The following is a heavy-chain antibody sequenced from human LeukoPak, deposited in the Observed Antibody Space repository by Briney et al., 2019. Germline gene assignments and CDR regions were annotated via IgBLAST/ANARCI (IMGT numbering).Heavy chain of an antibody. V-gene: IGHV3-21*01. D-gene: IGHD6-19*01. J-gene: IGHJ4*02. Sequence: GRSLRPSCAASKFSFNSYSINWVRQPPGKGLESVASITSVSQYIFYAHSVKGCLTTSRANADTSLFQQMNRLIARATSVYYCARDEETVAGLNGFDLWGQGTLVTVSS. CDR1: KFSFNSYS. CDR3: ARDEETVAGLNGFDL. CDR2: ITSVSQYI.